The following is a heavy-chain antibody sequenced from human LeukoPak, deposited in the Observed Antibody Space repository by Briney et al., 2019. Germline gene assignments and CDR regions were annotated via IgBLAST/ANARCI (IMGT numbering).Heavy chain of an antibody. CDR1: GFIFSNAW. J-gene: IGHJ4*02. V-gene: IGHV3-74*01. D-gene: IGHD5-18*01. CDR3: ARYSYGPHLFDY. Sequence: GGSLRLSCTASGFIFSNAWMHWVRQVPGKGLVWVSQMNSDGTIIRYADSVRGRFTSSRDNSKNTLYLQMNSLRAEDTAVYYCARYSYGPHLFDYWGQGTLVTVSS. CDR2: MNSDGTII.